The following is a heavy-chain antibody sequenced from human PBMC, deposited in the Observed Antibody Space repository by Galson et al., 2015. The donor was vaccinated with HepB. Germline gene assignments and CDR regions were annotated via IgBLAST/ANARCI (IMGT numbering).Heavy chain of an antibody. D-gene: IGHD1-1*01. CDR3: ARGAGTGGYYQDYYYYYGMDV. V-gene: IGHV1-2*02. Sequence: SVKVSCKASGYTFTGYYMHWVRQAPGQGLEWMGWINPNSGGTNYAQKFQGRVTMTRDTSISTAYMELSRLRSDDTAVYYCARGAGTGGYYQDYYYYYGMDVWGQGTTVTVSS. CDR1: GYTFTGYY. CDR2: INPNSGGT. J-gene: IGHJ6*02.